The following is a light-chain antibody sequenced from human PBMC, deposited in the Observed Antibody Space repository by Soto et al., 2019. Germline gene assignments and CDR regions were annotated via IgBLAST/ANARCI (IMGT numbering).Light chain of an antibody. CDR3: QQSYTSPTWT. V-gene: IGKV1-39*01. Sequence: DIQMSQSPSSLSASVGDIVTISCRASQSISTYLNWYQQKPGTAPRLLIYSASSVKTGVPPRFSGSGSGRDFTLTISSLRPEDIATYFCQQSYTSPTWTFGHGTKVDIK. CDR2: SAS. J-gene: IGKJ1*01. CDR1: QSISTY.